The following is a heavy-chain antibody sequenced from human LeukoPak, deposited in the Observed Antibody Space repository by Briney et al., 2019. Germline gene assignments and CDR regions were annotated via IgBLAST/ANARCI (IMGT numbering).Heavy chain of an antibody. V-gene: IGHV3-23*01. CDR3: ARASVVSPLYYFDY. D-gene: IGHD3-22*01. J-gene: IGHJ4*02. CDR2: ISGSGGST. CDR1: GFTFSSYA. Sequence: GSLRLSCEASGFTFSSYAIRWVRQAPGKGLEWVSAISGSGGSTYYADSVKGRFTISRDNSKNTLYLQMNSLRAEDTAVYYCARASVVSPLYYFDYWGQGTLVTVSS.